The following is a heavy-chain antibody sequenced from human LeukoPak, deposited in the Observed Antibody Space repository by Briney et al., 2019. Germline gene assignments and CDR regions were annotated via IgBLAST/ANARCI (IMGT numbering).Heavy chain of an antibody. CDR2: ISSSSSYI. CDR3: GRDLSRGWGGGVY. Sequence: KPGGSLRLSCAASGFTFSSYSMNWVRQAPGKGLEWVSSISSSSSYIYYADSVKGRFTISRDNAKNSLYLQMNSLRAEDTAVYYLGRDLSRGWGGGVYWGQGTLVTVSS. J-gene: IGHJ4*02. V-gene: IGHV3-21*01. CDR1: GFTFSSYS. D-gene: IGHD6-19*01.